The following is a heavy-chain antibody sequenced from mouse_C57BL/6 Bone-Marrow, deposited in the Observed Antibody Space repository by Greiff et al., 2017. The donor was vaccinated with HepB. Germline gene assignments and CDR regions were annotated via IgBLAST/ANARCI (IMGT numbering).Heavy chain of an antibody. CDR2: IHPNSGST. CDR3: ARGGVYPFYFDY. D-gene: IGHD1-3*01. J-gene: IGHJ2*01. Sequence: QVQLQQPGAELVKPGASVKLSCKASGYTFTSYWMHWVKQRPGQGLEWIGMIHPNSGSTNYNEKFKSKATLTVDKSSSTAYMQLSSQTSEDSAVYYCARGGVYPFYFDYWGQGTTLTVSS. CDR1: GYTFTSYW. V-gene: IGHV1-64*01.